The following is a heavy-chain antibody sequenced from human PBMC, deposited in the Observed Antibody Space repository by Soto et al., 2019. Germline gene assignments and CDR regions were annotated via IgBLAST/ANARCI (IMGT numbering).Heavy chain of an antibody. CDR1: GGSISSSSYY. D-gene: IGHD6-19*01. J-gene: IGHJ6*02. V-gene: IGHV4-39*01. Sequence: QLQLQESGPGLVKPSETLSLTCTVSGGSISSSSYYWGWIRQPPGKGLEWIGSIYYSGSTYYNPSLKSRVTISVDTSKNQFSLKLSSVTAADTAVYYCATKTGGGWEDGMDVWGQGTTVTASS. CDR2: IYYSGST. CDR3: ATKTGGGWEDGMDV.